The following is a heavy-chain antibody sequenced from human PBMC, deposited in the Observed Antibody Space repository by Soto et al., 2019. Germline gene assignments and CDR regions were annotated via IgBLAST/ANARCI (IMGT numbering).Heavy chain of an antibody. D-gene: IGHD1-1*01. V-gene: IGHV3-74*01. J-gene: IGHJ3*02. CDR3: ARGVAGHYDFDR. CDR2: SKFDASTT. Sequence: EVQLVESGGGLVQTGGSLRLACAASEITFTDYWMHWVRQAPGKGLVWVSRSKFDASTTNYADSVKGRFNISRDNAKNTLYLQMNSLRVEATAVYYCARGVAGHYDFDRRGQETMVTDSS. CDR1: EITFTDYW.